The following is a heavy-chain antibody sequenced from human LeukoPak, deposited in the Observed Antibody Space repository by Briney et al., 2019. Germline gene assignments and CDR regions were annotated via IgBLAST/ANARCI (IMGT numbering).Heavy chain of an antibody. CDR3: AKSPRSAADNWFDP. CDR1: GYSSTTSA. J-gene: IGHJ5*02. CDR2: ISAGGGST. V-gene: IGHV3-23*01. Sequence: GGCPRLSRVASGYSSTTSAMNWVRPVPGAGLEWVSGISAGGGSTYDEYSVKGRFTISRDNSKNTLYLQMNSLSVEDTAVYYCAKSPRSAADNWFDPWGQGTLVTVSS. D-gene: IGHD6-13*01.